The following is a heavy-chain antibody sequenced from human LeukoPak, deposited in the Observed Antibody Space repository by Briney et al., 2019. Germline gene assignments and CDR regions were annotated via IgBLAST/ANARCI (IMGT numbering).Heavy chain of an antibody. CDR2: LFWDDDS. J-gene: IGHJ4*02. CDR3: AHATNSHFDY. V-gene: IGHV2-5*02. CDR1: GFSLNTTTLG. Sequence: SGPTLVNPIQTLTLTCTFSGFSLNTTTLGVGWIRQPPGKALEWLALLFWDDDSRLSPSLESRLTITKDTSKNQVVLTMTDMDPVDTATYYCAHATNSHFDYWSQGTLVTVSS. D-gene: IGHD4-23*01.